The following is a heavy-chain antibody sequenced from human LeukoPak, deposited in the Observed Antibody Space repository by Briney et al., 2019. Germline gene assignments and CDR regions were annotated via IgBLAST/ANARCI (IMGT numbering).Heavy chain of an antibody. J-gene: IGHJ4*02. CDR2: INQGGSES. D-gene: IGHD1-14*01. V-gene: IGHV3-7*01. Sequence: GGSLRLSCAASGFTFSDFWMGWVRQAPGKGLEWVANINQGGSESYYVDSVKGRFTISRDNAKKSLFLQMNSLRAEDTALYYCTKGRRNHYWGQGTLVTVST. CDR1: GFTFSDFW. CDR3: TKGRRNHY.